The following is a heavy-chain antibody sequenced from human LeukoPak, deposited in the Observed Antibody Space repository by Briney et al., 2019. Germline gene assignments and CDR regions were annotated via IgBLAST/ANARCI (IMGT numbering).Heavy chain of an antibody. CDR2: IYYSGST. Sequence: SETLSLTCTVSSGSISSSSFYWGWIRQPPGKGLEWFGNIYYSGSTYYNPSLQSRVTISVDTSKKQFSLRLRSVTAADTAVYYCASVRGSYYSPTYYFDYWGQGALITVSS. J-gene: IGHJ4*02. V-gene: IGHV4-39*01. CDR1: SGSISSSSFY. CDR3: ASVRGSYYSPTYYFDY. D-gene: IGHD3-10*01.